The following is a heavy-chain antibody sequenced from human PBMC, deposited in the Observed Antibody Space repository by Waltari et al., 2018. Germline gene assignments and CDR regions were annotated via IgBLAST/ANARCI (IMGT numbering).Heavy chain of an antibody. J-gene: IGHJ4*02. CDR2: IYYSGST. Sequence: QVQLQESGPGLVKPSQTLSLTCTVSGGSISSGGYYWSWIRQHPGKGLEWIGYIYYSGSTYSNPSRKSRVTISVDTSKNQCSLKLSSVTAADTAVYYCARLGEHYRGAFDYWGQGTLVTVSS. CDR1: GGSISSGGYY. CDR3: ARLGEHYRGAFDY. D-gene: IGHD4-4*01. V-gene: IGHV4-31*03.